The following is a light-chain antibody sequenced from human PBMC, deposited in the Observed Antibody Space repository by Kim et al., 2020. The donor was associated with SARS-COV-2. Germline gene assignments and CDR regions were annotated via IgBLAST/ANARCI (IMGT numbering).Light chain of an antibody. CDR2: EVS. J-gene: IGLJ2*01. Sequence: GQSITISCTGTSSDIGGYNYVSWHQQHPGKAPKLMIYEVSDRPSGVSNRFSGSKSGNTASLTISGLQPEDEADYYCTSYSSTRSVVFGGGTQLTVL. V-gene: IGLV2-14*01. CDR3: TSYSSTRSVV. CDR1: SSDIGGYNY.